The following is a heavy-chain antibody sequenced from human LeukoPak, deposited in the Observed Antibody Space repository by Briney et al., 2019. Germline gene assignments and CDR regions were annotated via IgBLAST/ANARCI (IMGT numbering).Heavy chain of an antibody. D-gene: IGHD1-26*01. J-gene: IGHJ4*02. CDR2: INTDGSST. CDR3: ARERVGAINFAY. CDR1: GFTFSSYW. Sequence: GGSLRLSCAASGFTFSSYWMHWVRQAPGKGLVWVSHINTDGSSTSYADSVKGRFTISRDNAKNTLYLQMNSLRAEDTAVYYCARERVGAINFAYWGQGPLVTVSS. V-gene: IGHV3-74*01.